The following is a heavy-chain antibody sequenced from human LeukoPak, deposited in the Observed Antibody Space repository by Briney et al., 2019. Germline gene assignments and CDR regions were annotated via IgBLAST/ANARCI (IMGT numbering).Heavy chain of an antibody. CDR2: IYSDNT. D-gene: IGHD4/OR15-4a*01. CDR1: GFTVSSNS. CDR3: ARRAGAYSHPYDY. J-gene: IGHJ4*02. Sequence: GGSLRLSCTVSGFTVSSNSMSWVRQAPGKGLEWVSFIYSDNTHYSDSVRGRFTISRDNSKNTLYLQMNSLRAEDTTVYYCARRAGAYSHPYDYWGQGTLVTVSS. V-gene: IGHV3-53*01.